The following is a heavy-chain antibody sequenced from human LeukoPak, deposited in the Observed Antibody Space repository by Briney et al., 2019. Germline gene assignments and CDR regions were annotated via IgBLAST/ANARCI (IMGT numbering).Heavy chain of an antibody. D-gene: IGHD1-1*01. V-gene: IGHV1-18*01. Sequence: ASVKVSCKASGYTFTSYGISWVRQAPGQGLEWMGWISAYNGNTNYAQKLQGRVTMTTDTSTSTAYMELRSLRSDDTAVYYCARVGAHNKALYYYYMDVWGKGTTVTVSS. CDR2: ISAYNGNT. CDR3: ARVGAHNKALYYYYMDV. CDR1: GYTFTSYG. J-gene: IGHJ6*03.